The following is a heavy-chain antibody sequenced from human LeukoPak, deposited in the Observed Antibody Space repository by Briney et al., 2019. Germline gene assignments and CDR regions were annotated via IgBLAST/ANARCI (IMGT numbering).Heavy chain of an antibody. CDR1: GYSISSGYY. V-gene: IGHV4-38-2*02. CDR2: IYYSGST. CDR3: ARDSPIAAAGTSYYYGMDV. Sequence: SETLSLTCTVSGYSISSGYYWGWIRQPPGKGLEWIGSIYYSGSTYYNPSLKSRVTISVDTSKNQFSLKLSSVTAADTAVYYCARDSPIAAAGTSYYYGMDVWGQGTTVTVSS. D-gene: IGHD6-13*01. J-gene: IGHJ6*02.